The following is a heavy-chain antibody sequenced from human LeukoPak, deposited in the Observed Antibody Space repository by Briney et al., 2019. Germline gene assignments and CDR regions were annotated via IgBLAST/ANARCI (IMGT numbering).Heavy chain of an antibody. V-gene: IGHV3-23*01. D-gene: IGHD3-22*01. CDR1: GFTFSSYA. Sequence: GGSLRLSCAASGFTFSSYAMSWVRQAPGKGLEWVSAISGSGGSIYYADSVKGRFTISRDNSKNTLYLQMNSLRAEDTAVYYCAKGRVMWYYDSSGSELVGMDVRGQGTTVTVSS. CDR2: ISGSGGSI. J-gene: IGHJ6*02. CDR3: AKGRVMWYYDSSGSELVGMDV.